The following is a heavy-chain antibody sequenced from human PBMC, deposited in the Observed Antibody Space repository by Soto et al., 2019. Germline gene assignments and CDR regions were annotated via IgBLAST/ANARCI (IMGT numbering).Heavy chain of an antibody. CDR1: GFTFSSYG. CDR3: ARDRTTVLYYYYYGMDV. CDR2: IWYDGSNK. V-gene: IGHV3-33*01. Sequence: GGSLRLSCAASGFTFSSYGMHWVRQAPGKGLEWVAVIWYDGSNKYYADSVKGRFTISRDNSKNSLYLQMNSLRAEDTVVYYCARDRTTVLYYYYYGMDVWGQGTTVTVSS. D-gene: IGHD1-7*01. J-gene: IGHJ6*02.